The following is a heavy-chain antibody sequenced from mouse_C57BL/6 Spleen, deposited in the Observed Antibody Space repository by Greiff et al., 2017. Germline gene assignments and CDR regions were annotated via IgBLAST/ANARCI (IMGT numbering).Heavy chain of an antibody. CDR2: IYPGSGNT. CDR3: ARHDYGRYFDV. CDR1: GYTFTSYW. J-gene: IGHJ1*03. D-gene: IGHD2-4*01. V-gene: IGHV1-55*01. Sequence: QVQLQQPGAELVKPGASVKMSCKASGYTFTSYWITWVKQRPGQGLEWIGDIYPGSGNTYYTEKFKGQATLTVDTSSSTAYLQISSLTSEDSAVYYCARHDYGRYFDVWGTGTTVTVSS.